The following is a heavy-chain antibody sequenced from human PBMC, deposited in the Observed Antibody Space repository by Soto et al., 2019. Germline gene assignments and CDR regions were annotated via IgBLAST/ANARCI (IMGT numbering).Heavy chain of an antibody. Sequence: VQLVESGGGLVQTGGSLRLSCAASGFTFSTFSMNWVRQAPGKGLEWLSYIGGSGGSISYADSVKGRFTIFRDNGKNTLYLQMSSLRDEDTAVYYCARDLAWAFDSWGQGALVTVSS. V-gene: IGHV3-48*02. CDR3: ARDLAWAFDS. CDR2: IGGSGGSI. CDR1: GFTFSTFS. J-gene: IGHJ4*02. D-gene: IGHD1-26*01.